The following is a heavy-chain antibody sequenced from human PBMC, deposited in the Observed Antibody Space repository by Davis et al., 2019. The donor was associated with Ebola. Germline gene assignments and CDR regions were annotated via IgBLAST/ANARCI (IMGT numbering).Heavy chain of an antibody. V-gene: IGHV3-30-3*01. CDR2: ISYDGSNK. J-gene: IGHJ4*02. CDR3: AREIVAVWEPTRYFDY. CDR1: GFTFSSYA. Sequence: PGGSLRLSCAASGFTFSSYAMHWVRQAPGKGLEWVAVISYDGSNKYYADSVKGRFTISRDNSKNTLYLQMNSLRAEDTAVYYCAREIVAVWEPTRYFDYWGQGVLVTVSS. D-gene: IGHD1-26*01.